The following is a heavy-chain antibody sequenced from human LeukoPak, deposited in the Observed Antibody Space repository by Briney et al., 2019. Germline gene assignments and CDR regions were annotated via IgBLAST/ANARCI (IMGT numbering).Heavy chain of an antibody. D-gene: IGHD3/OR15-3a*01. J-gene: IGHJ4*02. Sequence: SGTLSLTCTVSGGSIRSSYYYWGWIRQPPGKGLEWIGSIYDSGSTYYNPSLKSRVTISVDTSKNQFSLKLSSVTAADTAVYYCARGNHGPRYWGQGTLVTVSS. CDR3: ARGNHGPRY. V-gene: IGHV4-39*07. CDR1: GGSIRSSYYY. CDR2: IYDSGST.